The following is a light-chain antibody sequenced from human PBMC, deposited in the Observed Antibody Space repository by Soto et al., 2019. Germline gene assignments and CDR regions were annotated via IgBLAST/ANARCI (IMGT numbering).Light chain of an antibody. J-gene: IGLJ3*02. Sequence: QAVVIQPPSVSGTPGQRVVISCSGASSNIGRKPVAWFQQFPGAAPRLLIYNNNQRPSGVPDRFSGAKSGTSAALAISGRQSDDEADFYCAACDDSLEAWVFGGGTKLTVL. CDR2: NNN. CDR3: AACDDSLEAWV. CDR1: SSNIGRKP. V-gene: IGLV1-44*01.